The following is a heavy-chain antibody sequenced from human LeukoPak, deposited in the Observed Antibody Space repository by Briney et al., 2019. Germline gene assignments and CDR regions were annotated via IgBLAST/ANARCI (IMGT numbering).Heavy chain of an antibody. V-gene: IGHV4-34*01. CDR3: ARRRDGSYYGSGSYYSPHWFDP. Sequence: SETLSLTCAVYGGSFSGYYWSWIRQPPGKGLEWIGEINHSGSTNYNPSLKSRVTISVDTSKNQFSLKLRSVTAADTAVYYCARRRDGSYYGSGSYYSPHWFDPWGQGTLVTVSS. CDR1: GGSFSGYY. J-gene: IGHJ5*02. D-gene: IGHD3-10*01. CDR2: INHSGST.